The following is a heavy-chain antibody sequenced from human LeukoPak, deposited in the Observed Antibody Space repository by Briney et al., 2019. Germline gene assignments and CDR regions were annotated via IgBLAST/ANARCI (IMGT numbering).Heavy chain of an antibody. V-gene: IGHV4-4*07. CDR1: GGSISSYY. CDR2: IYTSGST. D-gene: IGHD2-15*01. J-gene: IGHJ4*02. CDR3: AANVGYCSGGSCYPVDY. Sequence: SETLSLICTVCGGSISSYYWSWIRQPAGKGLEWIGRIYTSGSTNYNPSLKSRVTMSVDTSKNQFSLKLSSVTAADTAVYYCAANVGYCSGGSCYPVDYWGQGTLVTVSS.